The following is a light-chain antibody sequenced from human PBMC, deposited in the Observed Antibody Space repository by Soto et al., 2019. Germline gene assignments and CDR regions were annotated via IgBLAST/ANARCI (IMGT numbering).Light chain of an antibody. V-gene: IGLV2-11*01. CDR3: QSYDTSLSGSV. Sequence: QSALTQPRSVSGSPGQSVTISCTGTSSDVGGYNYVSWYQQHPGKAPELMTYDVTKRPSGVPDRFSGSKSGNTASLTISGLQAEDEADYYCQSYDTSLSGSVFGRGTKVTVL. J-gene: IGLJ2*01. CDR1: SSDVGGYNY. CDR2: DVT.